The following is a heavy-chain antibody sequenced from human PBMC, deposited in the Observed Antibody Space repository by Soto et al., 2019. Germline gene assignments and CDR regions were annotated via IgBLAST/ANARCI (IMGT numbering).Heavy chain of an antibody. Sequence: GASVKVSCKASGYTFTSYDINWVRQATGQGLEWMGRMNPNSGNTGYAQKFQGRVTMTRNTSISTAYMELSSLRSEDTAVYYCARGWRATVTTSNKYYYYYMDVWGKGTTVTVSS. CDR3: ARGWRATVTTSNKYYYYYMDV. D-gene: IGHD4-17*01. J-gene: IGHJ6*03. CDR1: GYTFTSYD. V-gene: IGHV1-8*02. CDR2: MNPNSGNT.